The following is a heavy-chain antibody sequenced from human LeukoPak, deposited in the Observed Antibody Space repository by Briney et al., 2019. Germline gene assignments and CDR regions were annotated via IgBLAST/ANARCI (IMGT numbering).Heavy chain of an antibody. J-gene: IGHJ4*02. V-gene: IGHV3-23*01. Sequence: GGSLRLSCAASGFTFRSIAMTWVRQAPGKGLEWVSSIRSNGDTTYNAYSVKGRFTISRDNSKNTLYLQMNRLRVEDTAIYYCAKGQELDDGVFDSWGQGTLVTVSS. CDR2: IRSNGDTT. D-gene: IGHD1-1*01. CDR1: GFTFRSIA. CDR3: AKGQELDDGVFDS.